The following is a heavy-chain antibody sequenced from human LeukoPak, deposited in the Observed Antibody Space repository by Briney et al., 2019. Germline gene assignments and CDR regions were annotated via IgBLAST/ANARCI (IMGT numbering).Heavy chain of an antibody. CDR3: ARGTRVLMVYGSRAHYGMDV. CDR1: GGSISSYY. D-gene: IGHD2-8*01. J-gene: IGHJ6*02. V-gene: IGHV4-34*01. CDR2: INHSGST. Sequence: SETLSLTCTVSGGSISSYYWSWIRQPPGKGLEWIGEINHSGSTNYNPSLKSRVTISVDTSKNQFSLKLSSVTAADTAVYYCARGTRVLMVYGSRAHYGMDVWGQGTTVTVSS.